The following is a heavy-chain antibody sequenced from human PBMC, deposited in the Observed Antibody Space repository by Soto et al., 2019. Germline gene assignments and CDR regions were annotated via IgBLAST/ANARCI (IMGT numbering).Heavy chain of an antibody. CDR1: GYTFTSYA. CDR2: INAGNGNT. CDR3: ARGAVAGRIN. D-gene: IGHD6-19*01. V-gene: IGHV1-3*01. Sequence: QVQLVQSGAEVKKPGASVKVSCKASGYTFTSYAMHWVRQAPGQRLEWMGWINAGNGNTEYSQKFQGRVTITRDTSASTAYMELSSLRSEDTAVYYCARGAVAGRINWGQGTLVTVSS. J-gene: IGHJ4*02.